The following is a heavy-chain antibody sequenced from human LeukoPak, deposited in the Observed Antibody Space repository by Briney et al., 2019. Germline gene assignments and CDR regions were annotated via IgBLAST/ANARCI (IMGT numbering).Heavy chain of an antibody. J-gene: IGHJ4*02. V-gene: IGHV3-48*01. D-gene: IGHD3-22*01. CDR2: ISSSSSTI. Sequence: GGSLRLSCAGSGFTFSSYSMNWVRQAPGKGLEWVSYISSSSSTIHYADSVKGRFTISRDNAKNSLYLQMNSLRAEDTAVYYCARDFHRRLYDSSGYYPYWGQGTLVTVSS. CDR3: ARDFHRRLYDSSGYYPY. CDR1: GFTFSSYS.